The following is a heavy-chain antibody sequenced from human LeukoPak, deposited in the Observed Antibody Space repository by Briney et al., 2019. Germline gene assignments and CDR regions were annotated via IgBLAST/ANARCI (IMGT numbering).Heavy chain of an antibody. Sequence: ASVKVSCKASGYTFTSYAMNWVRQAPGQGLEGMGWINPNTGNPTYAQGFTGRFVFSLDTSVSTAYLQISSLKAEDTAAYYCARAYQPLGGLSFPDQWGQGTLVTVSS. CDR2: INPNTGNP. V-gene: IGHV7-4-1*02. J-gene: IGHJ5*02. D-gene: IGHD3-16*02. CDR1: GYTFTSYA. CDR3: ARAYQPLGGLSFPDQ.